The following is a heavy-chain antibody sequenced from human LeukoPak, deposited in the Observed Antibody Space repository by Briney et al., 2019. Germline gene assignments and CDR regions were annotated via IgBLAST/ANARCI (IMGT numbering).Heavy chain of an antibody. CDR3: ARDEEQYYDFWSGYYGYFDH. V-gene: IGHV3-7*01. CDR2: INQDGSGK. D-gene: IGHD3-3*01. Sequence: GGSLRLSCAAFGFTFSSFWMSWVRQAPGKGLGWVANINQDGSGKYFVDSVKGRFTISRDNAKNSLYLQMNSLRAEDTAVYYCARDEEQYYDFWSGYYGYFDHWGHGTLVTVSS. CDR1: GFTFSSFW. J-gene: IGHJ4*01.